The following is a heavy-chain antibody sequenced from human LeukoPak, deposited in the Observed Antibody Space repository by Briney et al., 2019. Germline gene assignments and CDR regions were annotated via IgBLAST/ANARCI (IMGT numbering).Heavy chain of an antibody. CDR2: ISGSGGST. CDR1: GFTFSTYW. V-gene: IGHV3-23*01. J-gene: IGHJ4*02. Sequence: PGGSLRLSCAASGFTFSTYWMHWVRQTPGKGLEWVSAISGSGGSTYYADSVKGRFTISRDNSKNTLYLQMNSLRAEDTAVYYCATEGGRYIAAAGSGYFDYWGQGTLVTVSS. D-gene: IGHD6-13*01. CDR3: ATEGGRYIAAAGSGYFDY.